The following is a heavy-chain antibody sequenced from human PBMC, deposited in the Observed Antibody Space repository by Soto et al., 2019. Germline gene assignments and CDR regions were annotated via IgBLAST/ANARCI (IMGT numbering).Heavy chain of an antibody. J-gene: IGHJ5*02. CDR1: GYTFTRYG. Sequence: GASVKVSCKASGYTFTRYGISWVRQAPGQGLEWMGWISAYNGNTNYAQKLQGRVTMTTDTSTSTAYMELRSLRSDDTAVYYCARDQYDSSGYYPGNWFDPWGQGTLVTVSS. V-gene: IGHV1-18*04. CDR2: ISAYNGNT. D-gene: IGHD3-22*01. CDR3: ARDQYDSSGYYPGNWFDP.